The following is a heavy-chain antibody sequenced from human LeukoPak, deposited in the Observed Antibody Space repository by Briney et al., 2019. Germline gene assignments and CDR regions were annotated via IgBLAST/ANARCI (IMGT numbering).Heavy chain of an antibody. V-gene: IGHV3-30-3*01. D-gene: IGHD3-10*01. CDR3: ATGPMGRGVSYSFDY. J-gene: IGHJ4*02. CDR1: GFTFSSYA. CDR2: ISYDGSNK. Sequence: GGSLRLSCAASGFTFSSYAMHWVRQAPGKGLEWVAVISYDGSNKYYADSVKGRFTISRDNSKNTLYLQMNSPRAEDTAVYYCATGPMGRGVSYSFDYWGQGTLVTVSS.